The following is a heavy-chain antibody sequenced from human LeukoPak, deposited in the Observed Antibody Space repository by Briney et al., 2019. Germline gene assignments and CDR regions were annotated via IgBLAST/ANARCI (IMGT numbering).Heavy chain of an antibody. J-gene: IGHJ4*02. Sequence: ASVKVSCKASGYTFTSYDINWVRQATGQGLEWLGWMNPNSGNTGYAQKFQGRVTMTRNTSISTAYMELSRLRSDDTAVYYCASLEFPITIFGVVNPRNYFDYWGQGTLVIVSS. CDR1: GYTFTSYD. D-gene: IGHD3-3*01. CDR2: MNPNSGNT. V-gene: IGHV1-8*01. CDR3: ASLEFPITIFGVVNPRNYFDY.